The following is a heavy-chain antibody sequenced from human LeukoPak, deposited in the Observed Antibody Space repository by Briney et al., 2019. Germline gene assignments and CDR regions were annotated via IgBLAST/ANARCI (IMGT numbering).Heavy chain of an antibody. V-gene: IGHV4-31*03. Sequence: SETLSLTCTVSGGSITSDAYYWSWIRQHPEKGLEWIGNVYNDGSTYYSPSLKSRVSISVETSRFQFSLKLNSVTAADTAVYFCARGRPPIPYYYGSRSYYPSYYFDYWGQGILVTVSS. CDR3: ARGRPPIPYYYGSRSYYPSYYFDY. CDR1: GGSITSDAYY. J-gene: IGHJ4*02. D-gene: IGHD3-10*01. CDR2: VYNDGST.